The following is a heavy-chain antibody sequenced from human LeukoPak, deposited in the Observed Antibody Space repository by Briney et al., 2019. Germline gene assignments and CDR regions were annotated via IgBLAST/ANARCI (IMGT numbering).Heavy chain of an antibody. D-gene: IGHD3-22*01. CDR1: GGSISSYY. CDR3: AKYYFDSSAYWXXP. Sequence: PSETLSLTCTVSGGSISSYYWTWIRQPPGKGLEWIGYIYYSGSTNYNPSLKSRVTISVDTSNNQFSLKMRSVTAADTAVYYCAKYYFDSSAYWXXPXXXGXXXTVS. CDR2: IYYSGST. J-gene: IGHJ5*02. V-gene: IGHV4-59*01.